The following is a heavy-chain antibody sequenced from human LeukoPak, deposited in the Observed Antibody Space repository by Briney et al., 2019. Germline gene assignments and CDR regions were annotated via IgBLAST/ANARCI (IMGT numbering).Heavy chain of an antibody. CDR3: ARDFFHSDISRPFDY. Sequence: GGSLRLSCAASGFTVSSNYMSWVRQAPGKGLEWVSSIWSDSADIHYADSVKGRFTISRDNAKNSLYLQMNSLRAEDSAVYYCARDFFHSDISRPFDYWGQGTLVTVSS. CDR2: IWSDSADI. D-gene: IGHD3-3*02. V-gene: IGHV3-21*01. CDR1: GFTVSSNY. J-gene: IGHJ4*02.